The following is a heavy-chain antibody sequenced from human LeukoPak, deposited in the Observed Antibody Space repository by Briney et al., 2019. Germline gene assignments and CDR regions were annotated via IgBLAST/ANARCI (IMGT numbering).Heavy chain of an antibody. CDR2: IWYDGSNK. V-gene: IGHV3-33*01. D-gene: IGHD6-13*01. J-gene: IGHJ6*02. CDR1: GFSFRSHA. Sequence: GGSLRLSCAASGFSFRSHAMHWVRKAPGKGLEWVAQIWYDGSNKYYTDPVKGRFTISRDNSESTLYLQMNSLRAEDTAAYYCARDGQQLAPYTMDVWGQGTSVTVSS. CDR3: ARDGQQLAPYTMDV.